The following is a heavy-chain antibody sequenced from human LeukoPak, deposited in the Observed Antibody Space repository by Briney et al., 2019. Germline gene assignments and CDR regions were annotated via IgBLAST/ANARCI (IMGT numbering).Heavy chain of an antibody. CDR2: INWNGGRT. CDR1: GFMFDDYG. CDR3: ARDGVGVTDY. V-gene: IGHV3-20*04. Sequence: PGGSLGLSCAASGFMFDDYGMSWVRQAPGKGLEWVSGINWNGGRTSYADPVKGRFTISRDNAKNSLYLQMSSLRAEDTALYYCARDGVGVTDYWGQGTLVTVSS. D-gene: IGHD1-26*01. J-gene: IGHJ4*02.